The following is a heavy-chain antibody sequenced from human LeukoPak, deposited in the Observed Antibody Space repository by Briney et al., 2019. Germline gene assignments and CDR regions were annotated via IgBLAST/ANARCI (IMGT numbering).Heavy chain of an antibody. CDR2: IYYSGST. CDR3: ARTPLGSDIVVVPAADY. J-gene: IGHJ4*02. D-gene: IGHD2-2*01. Sequence: SQTLSLTCTVSGGSISSGDYYWSWIRQPPGRGLEWIRNIYYSGSTYYNPSLKSRVTISVDTSKNQFSLKLSSVTAADTAVYYCARTPLGSDIVVVPAADYWGQGTLVTVSS. V-gene: IGHV4-30-4*08. CDR1: GGSISSGDYY.